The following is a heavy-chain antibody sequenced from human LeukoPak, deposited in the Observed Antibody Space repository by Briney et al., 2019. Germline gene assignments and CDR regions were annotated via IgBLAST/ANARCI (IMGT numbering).Heavy chain of an antibody. V-gene: IGHV3-23*01. CDR2: ISGSGGST. CDR1: GFTFSSYA. D-gene: IGHD3-22*01. Sequence: GGSLRLSCAASGFTFSSYAMSWVRQAPGKGLEWVSAISGSGGSTYYADSVKGRFTISRDNSKNTLYLQMNSLRAEDTAVYYCAKYRKTYDSSGYYYVEDAFDIWGQGTMVTVSS. CDR3: AKYRKTYDSSGYYYVEDAFDI. J-gene: IGHJ3*02.